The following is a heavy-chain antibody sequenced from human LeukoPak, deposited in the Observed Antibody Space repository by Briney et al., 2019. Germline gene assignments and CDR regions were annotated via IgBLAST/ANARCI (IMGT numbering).Heavy chain of an antibody. CDR2: MSPKRANT. V-gene: IGHV1-8*02. D-gene: IGHD5-24*01. J-gene: IGHJ5*02. CDR1: GYTFNSYD. Sequence: ASVKVSCKASGYTFNSYDINWVRQASGQGLEWMGWMSPKRANTGYAQKFQGRVTLTRDMSTSTDYMELSSLRSEDTAVYYCARDNSLQDMAWWFDPWGQGTLVIVSS. CDR3: ARDNSLQDMAWWFDP.